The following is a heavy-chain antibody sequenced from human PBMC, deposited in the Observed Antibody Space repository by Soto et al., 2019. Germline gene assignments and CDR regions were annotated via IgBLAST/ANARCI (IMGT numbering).Heavy chain of an antibody. Sequence: GGSLRLSCAASGFTFSNAWMSWVRQAPGKGLEWVGRIKSKTDGGTTDYAAPVKGRFTISRDDSKNTLYLQMNSLKTEDTAVYYCTTRFLERTWPWAFDIWGQGTMVTVSS. CDR1: GFTFSNAW. V-gene: IGHV3-15*01. CDR2: IKSKTDGGTT. D-gene: IGHD3-3*01. CDR3: TTRFLERTWPWAFDI. J-gene: IGHJ3*02.